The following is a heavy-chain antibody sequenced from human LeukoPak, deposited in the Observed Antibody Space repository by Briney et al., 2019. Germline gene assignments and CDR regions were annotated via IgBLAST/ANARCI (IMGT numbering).Heavy chain of an antibody. CDR2: INPDGTTT. V-gene: IGHV3-74*01. J-gene: IGHJ4*02. CDR3: AKDHMAVAGKGLFDY. D-gene: IGHD6-19*01. CDR1: GFTFSTYW. Sequence: GGSLRLSCAASGFTFSTYWMHWVRQAPGKGLVWVSRINPDGTTTSYADSVKGRFTISRDNAKDTVYLQMNSLRAEDTALYYCAKDHMAVAGKGLFDYWGQGILVTVSS.